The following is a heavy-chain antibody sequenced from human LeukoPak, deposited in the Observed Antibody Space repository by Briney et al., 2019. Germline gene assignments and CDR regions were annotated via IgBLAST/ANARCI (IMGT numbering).Heavy chain of an antibody. CDR3: AKRSTGYYFDS. V-gene: IGHV3-23*01. J-gene: IGHJ4*02. D-gene: IGHD2-2*01. CDR2: VSDSGGST. CDR1: GFTFSSYA. Sequence: GGSLRLSCAASGFTFSSYAMSWVRQAPGKGLEWVSAVSDSGGSTYYADSVKGRFTISRDNSKNTLYLQMNSLRAEDTAVYYCAKRSTGYYFDSWGQGTLVTVSS.